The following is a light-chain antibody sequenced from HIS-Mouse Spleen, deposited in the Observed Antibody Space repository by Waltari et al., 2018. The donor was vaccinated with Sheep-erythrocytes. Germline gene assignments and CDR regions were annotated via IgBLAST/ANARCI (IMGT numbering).Light chain of an antibody. J-gene: IGKJ1*01. CDR3: QQSYSTPRT. CDR2: AAS. CDR1: QSISSY. V-gene: IGKV1-39*01. Sequence: DIQMTQSPSSLSASVGDRVTITCRASQSISSYLNWYQQKPGKAPKLLIYAASSLQSGVPSGFSGSRSGTDFTLTISSRQPEDFATYYCQQSYSTPRTFGQGTKVEIK.